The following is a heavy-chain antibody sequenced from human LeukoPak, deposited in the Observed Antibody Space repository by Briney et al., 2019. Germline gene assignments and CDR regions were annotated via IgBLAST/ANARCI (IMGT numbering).Heavy chain of an antibody. D-gene: IGHD1-26*01. Sequence: SETLSLTCTVSGGSISSYYWSWIRQPPGKGLEWIGYIYYSGSTNYNPFLKSRVTISVDTSKNQFSLKLSSVTAADTAVYYCARGVKVGATQNWFDPWGQGTLVTVSS. J-gene: IGHJ5*02. CDR3: ARGVKVGATQNWFDP. V-gene: IGHV4-59*08. CDR2: IYYSGST. CDR1: GGSISSYY.